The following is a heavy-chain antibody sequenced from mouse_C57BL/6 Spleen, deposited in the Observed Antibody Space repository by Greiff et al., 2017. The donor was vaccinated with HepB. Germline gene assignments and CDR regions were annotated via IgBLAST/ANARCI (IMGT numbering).Heavy chain of an antibody. CDR1: GFTFSSYG. V-gene: IGHV5-6*01. D-gene: IGHD2-5*01. Sequence: EVHLVESGGDLVKPGGSLKLSCAASGFTFSSYGMSWVRQTPDKRLEWVATISSGGSYTYYPDSVKGRFTISRDNAKNTLYLQMSSLKSEDTAMYYCARQGYSNLFDYWGQGTTLTVSS. CDR3: ARQGYSNLFDY. CDR2: ISSGGSYT. J-gene: IGHJ2*01.